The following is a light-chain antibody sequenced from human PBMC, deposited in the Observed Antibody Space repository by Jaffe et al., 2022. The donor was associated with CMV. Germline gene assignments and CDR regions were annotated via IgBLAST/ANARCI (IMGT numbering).Light chain of an antibody. CDR3: QQDHNTPRT. Sequence: DIQMTQSPSSLSASVGDRVTITCRASQSISNHLNWYKQKPGKAPNLLIYAASNLQSGVPSGFSGNGSGTDFTLTISSLQPEDSATYYCQQDHNTPRTFGQGTRVEIK. J-gene: IGKJ1*01. CDR2: AAS. CDR1: QSISNH. V-gene: IGKV1-39*01.